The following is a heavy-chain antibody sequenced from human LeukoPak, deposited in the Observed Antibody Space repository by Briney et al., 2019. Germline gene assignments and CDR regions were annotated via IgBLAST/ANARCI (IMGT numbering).Heavy chain of an antibody. V-gene: IGHV3-9*01. J-gene: IGHJ3*02. CDR1: GFTFDDYA. D-gene: IGHD2-2*01. CDR3: AKDGGSTSGYGFGAFDI. CDR2: ISWNSGSI. Sequence: GGSLRLSCAASGFTFDDYAMHWVRQAPGKGLEWVSGISWNSGSIGYADSVKGRFAISRDNAKNSLYLQMNSLRAEDTALYYCAKDGGSTSGYGFGAFDIWGQGTMVTVSS.